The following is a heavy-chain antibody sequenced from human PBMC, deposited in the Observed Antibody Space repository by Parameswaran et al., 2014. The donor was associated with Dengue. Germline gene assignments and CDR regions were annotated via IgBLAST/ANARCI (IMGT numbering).Heavy chain of an antibody. D-gene: IGHD2-21*02. J-gene: IGHJ6*02. V-gene: IGHV1-18*01. Sequence: VSVKVSCKASGYTFTSYGISWVRQAPGQGLEWMGWISAYNGNTNYAQKLQGRVTMTTDTSTSTAYMELRSLRSDDTAVYYCARYFCGGDCSGGMDVWGQGTTVTVSS. CDR2: ISAYNGNT. CDR1: GYTFTSYG. CDR3: ARYFCGGDCSGGMDV.